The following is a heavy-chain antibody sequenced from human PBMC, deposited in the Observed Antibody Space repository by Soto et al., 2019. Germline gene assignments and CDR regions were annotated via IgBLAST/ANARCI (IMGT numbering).Heavy chain of an antibody. Sequence: GGSLRLSCAASGFTFSFCAMSWVRQAPGKGLEWVSSIRGNNGDTYYADSVKGRFTISRDNSKNTLYLQMNSLRVEDTAVYYWATGHSDFYYYLNYWGQGARFTVSS. V-gene: IGHV3-23*01. D-gene: IGHD3-22*01. J-gene: IGHJ4*02. CDR3: ATGHSDFYYYLNY. CDR2: IRGNNGDT. CDR1: GFTFSFCA.